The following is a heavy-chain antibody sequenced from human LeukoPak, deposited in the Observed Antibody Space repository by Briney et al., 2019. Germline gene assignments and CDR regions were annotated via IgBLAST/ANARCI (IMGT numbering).Heavy chain of an antibody. J-gene: IGHJ4*02. Sequence: GGSLRLSCAASGFTFSSYAMSWVRQAPGKGLEWVSAISGSCGSTYYADSVKGRFTISRDKSKNTLYLQMNSLRAEDTAVYYCAKDYDFWSGYPTYYFDYWGQGTLVTVSS. D-gene: IGHD3-3*01. CDR3: AKDYDFWSGYPTYYFDY. CDR2: ISGSCGST. CDR1: GFTFSSYA. V-gene: IGHV3-23*01.